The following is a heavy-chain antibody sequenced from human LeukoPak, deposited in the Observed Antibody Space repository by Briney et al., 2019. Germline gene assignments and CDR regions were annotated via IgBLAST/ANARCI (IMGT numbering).Heavy chain of an antibody. CDR2: INPIGGGT. CDR3: ARGTTEGDY. J-gene: IGHJ4*02. Sequence: ASVKVSCKASGYIFTESYIQWVREAPGQGLEWVGRINPIGGGTNYAQSFEGRVTMTRDTSISTAYMELSRLTSDDTAIYYCARGTTEGDYWGQGTLVTVSS. V-gene: IGHV1-2*06. D-gene: IGHD1-1*01. CDR1: GYIFTESY.